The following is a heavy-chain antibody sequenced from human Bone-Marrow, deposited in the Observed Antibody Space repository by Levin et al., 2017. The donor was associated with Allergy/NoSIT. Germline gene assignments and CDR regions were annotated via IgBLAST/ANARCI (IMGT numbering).Heavy chain of an antibody. V-gene: IGHV3-53*01. CDR1: GFTVSSNY. Sequence: GGSLRLSCAVSGFTVSSNYMSWVRQAPGKGPDWVSVMYGGGATYYADSVRGRFTISRYDSRNTLYLQMNSLRVEATAVYYCSSEIPRGSPDNYVPLWGRRTLVTVSS. CDR3: SSEIPRGSPDNYVPL. D-gene: IGHD3-10*02. J-gene: IGHJ4*02. CDR2: MYGGGAT.